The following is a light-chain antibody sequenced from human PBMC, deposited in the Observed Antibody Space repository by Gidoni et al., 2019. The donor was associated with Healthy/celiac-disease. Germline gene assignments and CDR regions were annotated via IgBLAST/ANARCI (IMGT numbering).Light chain of an antibody. J-gene: IGLJ2*01. V-gene: IGLV1-51*01. Sequence: QSVLTQPPSVPAAPGQKVTISCTGSRANIGNKYVSWYQQLPETAPKLLIYDNNKRPSGLPDRFSGSKSGTSATLSISGLQTGDEADYYCGTWDSSLSAVVFGGGTKLTVL. CDR3: GTWDSSLSAVV. CDR1: RANIGNKY. CDR2: DNN.